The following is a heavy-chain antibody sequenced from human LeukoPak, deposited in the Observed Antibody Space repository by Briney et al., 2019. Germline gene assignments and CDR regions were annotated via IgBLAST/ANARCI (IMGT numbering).Heavy chain of an antibody. V-gene: IGHV4-34*01. Sequence: SETLSLTFAVYGGSFSGYYWSWIRQPPGKGLEWIGEINHSGSTNYNPSLKSRVTISVDTSKNQFSLKLSSVTAADTAVYYCAGPRGGWYWGWFDPWGQGTLVTVSS. CDR2: INHSGST. J-gene: IGHJ5*02. D-gene: IGHD6-19*01. CDR3: AGPRGGWYWGWFDP. CDR1: GGSFSGYY.